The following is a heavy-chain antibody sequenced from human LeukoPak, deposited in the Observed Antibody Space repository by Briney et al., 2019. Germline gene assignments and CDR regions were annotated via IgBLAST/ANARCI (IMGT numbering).Heavy chain of an antibody. CDR1: GGSISSGGYY. CDR2: IYYSGST. Sequence: PSETLSLTCTVSGGSISSGGYYWSWIRQHPGKGLEWIGYIYYSGSTYYNPSLKSRVTISVDTSKNQFSLKLSSVTAADTAVYYCARSPTGFGSHFDYWGQGTLVTVSS. D-gene: IGHD1-26*01. CDR3: ARSPTGFGSHFDY. V-gene: IGHV4-31*03. J-gene: IGHJ4*02.